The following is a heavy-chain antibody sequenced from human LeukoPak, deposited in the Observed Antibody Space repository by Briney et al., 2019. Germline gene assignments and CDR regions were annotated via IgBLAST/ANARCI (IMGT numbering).Heavy chain of an antibody. Sequence: GGSLRPSCAASGFTFSSYSMNWVRQDPGKWLEWVSSISSSSSYIYYADSVKGRFTISRDNAKNSLYLQMNSLRAEDTAVYYCAREGRCSSTSCYTLFNWGQGTLVTVSS. CDR1: GFTFSSYS. D-gene: IGHD2-2*02. J-gene: IGHJ4*02. CDR2: ISSSSSYI. CDR3: AREGRCSSTSCYTLFN. V-gene: IGHV3-21*01.